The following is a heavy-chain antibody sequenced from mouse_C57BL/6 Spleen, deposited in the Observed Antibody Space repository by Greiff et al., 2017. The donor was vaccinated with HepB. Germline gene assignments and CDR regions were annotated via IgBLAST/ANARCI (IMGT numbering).Heavy chain of an antibody. Sequence: QVQLKESGAELVRPGTSVKVSCKASGYAFTNYLIEWVKQRPGQGLEWIGVINPGSGGTNYNEKFKGKATLTADKSSSTAYMQLSSLTSEDSAVYVCARGTAQEAMDYWGQGTSVTVSS. V-gene: IGHV1-54*01. CDR2: INPGSGGT. D-gene: IGHD3-2*02. CDR3: ARGTAQEAMDY. J-gene: IGHJ4*01. CDR1: GYAFTNYL.